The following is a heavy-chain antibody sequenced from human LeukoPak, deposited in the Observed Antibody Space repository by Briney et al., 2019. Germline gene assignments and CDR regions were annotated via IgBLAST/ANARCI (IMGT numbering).Heavy chain of an antibody. CDR3: ARDTAYCSGGSCYPELWYGMDV. CDR1: GGSISSSSYY. Sequence: PSETLSLTCTVSGGSISSSSYYWGWIRQPPGKGLEWIGSIYYSGSTYYNPSLKSRVTISVDTSKNQFSLKLSSVTAADTAVYYCARDTAYCSGGSCYPELWYGMDVWGQGTTVTVSS. CDR2: IYYSGST. D-gene: IGHD2-15*01. J-gene: IGHJ6*02. V-gene: IGHV4-39*07.